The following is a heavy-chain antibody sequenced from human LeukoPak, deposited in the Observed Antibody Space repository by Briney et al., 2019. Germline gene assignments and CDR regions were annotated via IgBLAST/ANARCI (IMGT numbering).Heavy chain of an antibody. CDR1: AYSISSGYY. CDR2: IYHSGST. Sequence: PSETLSLTCTVSAYSISSGYYWGWIRQPPGKGLEWIGSIYHSGSTYYNPSLKSRVTILVDTSKNQFSLMLSSVTAADTAVFYCASGFYDSSGYFGHYFDYWGQGTLVTVSS. D-gene: IGHD3-22*01. V-gene: IGHV4-38-2*02. CDR3: ASGFYDSSGYFGHYFDY. J-gene: IGHJ4*02.